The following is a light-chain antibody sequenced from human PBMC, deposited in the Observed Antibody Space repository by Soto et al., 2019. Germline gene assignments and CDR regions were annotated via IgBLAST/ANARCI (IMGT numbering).Light chain of an antibody. J-gene: IGKJ4*01. CDR1: QDISNY. CDR3: QQYDNLPLT. Sequence: DIQMTQSPSSLSASVGDRVTITCQASQDISNYLNWYQQKPGKASKLLIYDASNLETGVPSMFSGSGSGVDSTFTISSLQPEDIATYYCQQYDNLPLTFGGGTKVEIK. V-gene: IGKV1-33*01. CDR2: DAS.